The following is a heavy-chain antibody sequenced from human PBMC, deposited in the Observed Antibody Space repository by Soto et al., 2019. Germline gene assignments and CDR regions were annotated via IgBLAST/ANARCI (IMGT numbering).Heavy chain of an antibody. CDR2: ISYDGSNK. CDR3: AKDFVGSQPYYYMDV. Sequence: GGSLRLSCAASGFTFSSYGMHWVRQAPGKGLEWVAVISYDGSNKYYADSVKGRFTTSRDNSKNTLYLQMNSLRAEDTAVYYCAKDFVGSQPYYYMDVRGKGTTVTVSS. J-gene: IGHJ6*03. V-gene: IGHV3-30*18. CDR1: GFTFSSYG. D-gene: IGHD1-26*01.